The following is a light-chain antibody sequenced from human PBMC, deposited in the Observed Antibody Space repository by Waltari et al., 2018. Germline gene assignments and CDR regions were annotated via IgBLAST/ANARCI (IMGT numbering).Light chain of an antibody. CDR2: DSS. V-gene: IGKV3-11*01. CDR1: KSVSTY. Sequence: EIVLTQSPATLSLSPGERATLSCRASKSVSTYLAWYQQRPGQPPRLRIYDSSSRATGIPARFSGSGSETDFTLTISSLEPEDFAVYYCQQRYKWPLTFGGGSKVEI. CDR3: QQRYKWPLT. J-gene: IGKJ4*01.